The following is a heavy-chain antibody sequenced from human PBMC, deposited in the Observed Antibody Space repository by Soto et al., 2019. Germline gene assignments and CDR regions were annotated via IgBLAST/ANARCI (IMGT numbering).Heavy chain of an antibody. CDR2: IYYSGST. D-gene: IGHD1-26*01. CDR1: GGSISSYY. J-gene: IGHJ4*02. CDR3: ARTRELGDFDY. Sequence: PSETLSLTCSVSGGSISSYYWSWIRQPPGKGLEWIGYIYYSGSTNYNPSLKSRVTISVDTTKNQCSLKLSSVTAADTAVYYGARTRELGDFDYWGQGPMVTVSS. V-gene: IGHV4-59*01.